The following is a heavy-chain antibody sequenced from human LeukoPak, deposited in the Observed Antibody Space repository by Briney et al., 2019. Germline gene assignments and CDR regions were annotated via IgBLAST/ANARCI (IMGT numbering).Heavy chain of an antibody. Sequence: GGSLRLSCAASGFTFSSFGMHWVRQAPGKGLEWVAFIRDGGTNEYYADSVKGRFTISRDNSKNTLSLLMNGLRVEDTAVYYCARDQHYDVLTAFGLDVWGQGTTVTVSS. V-gene: IGHV3-30*02. CDR2: IRDGGTNE. J-gene: IGHJ6*02. CDR3: ARDQHYDVLTAFGLDV. CDR1: GFTFSSFG. D-gene: IGHD3-9*01.